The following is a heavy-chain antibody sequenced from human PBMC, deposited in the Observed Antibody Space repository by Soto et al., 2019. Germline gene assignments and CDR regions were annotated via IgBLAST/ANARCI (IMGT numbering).Heavy chain of an antibody. CDR1: GDAFTTDG. CDR3: ARGRYGDY. CDR2: ISAHNGNT. D-gene: IGHD1-1*01. Sequence: QVHLVQSGAEVKKPGASVKVSCQGSGDAFTTDGITWVRQAPGQGLEWMGWISAHNGNTNYAQKLQGRVTVTRDTSTSTAYMELRSLRYDDTAVYYCARGRYGDYWGQGALVTVSS. V-gene: IGHV1-18*01. J-gene: IGHJ4*02.